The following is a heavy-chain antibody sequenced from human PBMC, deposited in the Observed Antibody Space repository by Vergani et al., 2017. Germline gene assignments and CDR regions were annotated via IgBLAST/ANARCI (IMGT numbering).Heavy chain of an antibody. V-gene: IGHV4-39*01. CDR2: IYYSGST. J-gene: IGHJ5*02. CDR1: GASIRSSNYY. D-gene: IGHD2-21*01. CDR3: ARHSNCGWVVKLGWIDP. Sequence: QLQLQESGPGLVKPSATLSLTCSVSGASIRSSNYYWGWIRQPPGKGLEWIASIYYSGSTYYNPSLKSRVTISVDTSKNQFSLKLSSVTAADTAVYFCARHSNCGWVVKLGWIDPWGQGILVTVSS.